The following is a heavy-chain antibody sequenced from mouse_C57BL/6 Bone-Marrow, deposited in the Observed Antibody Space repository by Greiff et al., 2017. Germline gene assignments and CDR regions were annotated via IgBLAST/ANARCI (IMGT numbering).Heavy chain of an antibody. CDR1: GFTFSSYG. CDR3: ARRDWSYYFDY. CDR2: ISSGGSYT. V-gene: IGHV5-6*01. J-gene: IGHJ2*01. Sequence: EVQRVESGGDLVKPGGSLKLSCAASGFTFSSYGMSWVRQTPDKRLEWVATISSGGSYTYYPDSVKGRFTISRDNAKNTLYLQMSSLKSEDTAMYYCARRDWSYYFDYWGQGTTLTVSS. D-gene: IGHD3-3*01.